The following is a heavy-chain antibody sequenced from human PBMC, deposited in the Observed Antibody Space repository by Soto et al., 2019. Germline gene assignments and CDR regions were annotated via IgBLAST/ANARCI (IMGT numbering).Heavy chain of an antibody. D-gene: IGHD3-10*02. J-gene: IGHJ6*03. Sequence: SETLSLTCTVSGGTLSSYYWSWIRQPPGKGLEWIGYIYYSGSTNYNPSLKSRVTISVDTSKNQFSLKLSSVTAADTAVYYCARMITVTMCTLYYYYHMAVWGKGTTVTVS. CDR1: GGTLSSYY. CDR2: IYYSGST. V-gene: IGHV4-59*01. CDR3: ARMITVTMCTLYYYYHMAV.